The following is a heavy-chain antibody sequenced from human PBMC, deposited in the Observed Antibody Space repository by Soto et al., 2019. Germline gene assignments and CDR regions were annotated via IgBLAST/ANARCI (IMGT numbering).Heavy chain of an antibody. Sequence: GGSLRLSCAASGFTFSSYGMHWVRQAPGKGLEWVAVIWYDGSNKYYADSVKGRFTISRDNSKNTLYLQMNSLRAEDTAVYYCAMQDCSGGSCYSYYFDYWGQGTLVTVSS. CDR3: AMQDCSGGSCYSYYFDY. CDR2: IWYDGSNK. D-gene: IGHD2-15*01. J-gene: IGHJ4*02. CDR1: GFTFSSYG. V-gene: IGHV3-33*01.